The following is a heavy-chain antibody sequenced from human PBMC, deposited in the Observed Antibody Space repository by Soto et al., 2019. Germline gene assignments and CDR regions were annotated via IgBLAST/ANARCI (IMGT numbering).Heavy chain of an antibody. Sequence: GGSLRLSCAASGFTFSDYYMSWIRQAPGKGLEWVSYITTSAETTSYADSVKGRFTISRDNAKNSLYLQMNNVRAEDTAFYYCARVVRSIPPYCSSTTCYPWFDPWGQGILVTVSS. D-gene: IGHD2-2*01. CDR3: ARVVRSIPPYCSSTTCYPWFDP. CDR1: GFTFSDYY. J-gene: IGHJ5*02. V-gene: IGHV3-11*01. CDR2: ITTSAETT.